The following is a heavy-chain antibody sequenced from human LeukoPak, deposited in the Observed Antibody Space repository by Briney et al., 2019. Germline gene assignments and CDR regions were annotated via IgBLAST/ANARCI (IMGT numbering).Heavy chain of an antibody. Sequence: PGRFLRLSCAASGFIFSDYYMTWIRQAPGKGLERVSYISTGGDTTYYADAVKGRFTISRDNARNSLYLQMNRLRAEDTATYYCARESVAIDYWGQGTLVTVSS. J-gene: IGHJ4*02. CDR1: GFIFSDYY. V-gene: IGHV3-11*01. CDR3: ARESVAIDY. D-gene: IGHD2-15*01. CDR2: ISTGGDTT.